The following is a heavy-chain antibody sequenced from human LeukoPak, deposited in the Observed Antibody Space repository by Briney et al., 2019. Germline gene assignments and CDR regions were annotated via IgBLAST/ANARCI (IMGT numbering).Heavy chain of an antibody. CDR1: GYTFTSYG. D-gene: IGHD4-23*01. CDR3: ARDRVPATVVWGYGAFDI. CDR2: ISSYNGNT. J-gene: IGHJ3*02. Sequence: ASVKVSFKASGYTFTSYGISWVRQAPGQGLEWMGWISSYNGNTNYAQKLQGRVTMTTDTSTSTAYMELRSLRSDDTAVYYCARDRVPATVVWGYGAFDIWGQGTMVTVSS. V-gene: IGHV1-18*01.